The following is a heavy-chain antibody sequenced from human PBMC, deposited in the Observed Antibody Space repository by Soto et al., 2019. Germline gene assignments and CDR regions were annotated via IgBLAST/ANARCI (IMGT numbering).Heavy chain of an antibody. CDR2: IYTSGDT. CDR1: GRSISNYY. J-gene: IGHJ4*02. V-gene: IGHV4-4*07. CDR3: ARDVRYAYDF. Sequence: SETLSLTCTVSGRSISNYYWSWIRQPAGKGLEWIGRIYTSGDTNYNPSLKGRVTMSVDTSKNQFSLKLRSVTAADTAVYFCARDVRYAYDFWGQGTLVTVSS. D-gene: IGHD3-3*01.